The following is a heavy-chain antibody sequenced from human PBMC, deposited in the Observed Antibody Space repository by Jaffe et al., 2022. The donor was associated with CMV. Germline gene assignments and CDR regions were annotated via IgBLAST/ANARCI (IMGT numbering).Heavy chain of an antibody. V-gene: IGHV5-51*01. Sequence: EVQLVQSGAEVKKPGESLKISCKGSGYSFTSYWIGWVRQMPGKGLEWMGIIYPGDSNTRYSPSFQGQVTISADKSISTAYLQWSSLKASDTAMYYCARHLRSSGYGYYYGMDVWGQGTTVTVSS. CDR2: IYPGDSNT. CDR1: GYSFTSYW. D-gene: IGHD3-22*01. CDR3: ARHLRSSGYGYYYGMDV. J-gene: IGHJ6*02.